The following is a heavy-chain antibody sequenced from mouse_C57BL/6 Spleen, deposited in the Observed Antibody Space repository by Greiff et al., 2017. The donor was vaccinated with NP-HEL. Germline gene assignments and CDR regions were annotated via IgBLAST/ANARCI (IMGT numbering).Heavy chain of an antibody. CDR2: INPYNGGT. CDR1: GYTFTDYY. CDR3: ARPPDYDVPWFAY. Sequence: EVQLQQSGPVLVKPGASVKMSCKASGYTFTDYYMNWVKQSHGKSLEWIGVINPYNGGTSYNQKFKGKATLTVDKSSSTAYMELNSLTSEDSAVYYCARPPDYDVPWFAYWGQGTLVTVSA. J-gene: IGHJ3*01. V-gene: IGHV1-19*01. D-gene: IGHD2-4*01.